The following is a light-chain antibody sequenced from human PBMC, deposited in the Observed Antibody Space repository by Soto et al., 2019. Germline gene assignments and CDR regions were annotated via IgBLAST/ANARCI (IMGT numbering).Light chain of an antibody. J-gene: IGKJ3*01. CDR2: AAS. Sequence: DIQMTQSPSSLSASVGDRVTITCRASQGISNYLDWYQQKPGKVPKLLIYAASTLQSGVPSRFSGSGSGTDFDLTISSLQPEDVATYYCQKYNSAPRAFGPGNKVDIK. V-gene: IGKV1-27*01. CDR1: QGISNY. CDR3: QKYNSAPRA.